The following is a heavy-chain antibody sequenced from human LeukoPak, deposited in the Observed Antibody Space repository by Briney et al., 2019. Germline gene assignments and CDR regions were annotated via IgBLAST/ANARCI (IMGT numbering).Heavy chain of an antibody. CDR2: INPNSGGT. CDR1: GYTFTGYY. J-gene: IGHJ4*02. V-gene: IGHV1-2*02. CDR3: ARDLSSGSTTNNDY. Sequence: ASVKVSCKASGYTFTGYYMHWVRQAPGQGLEWMGWINPNSGGTNYAQKFQGRVTMTRDMSTSTVYMELSSLRSEDTAVYYCARDLSSGSTTNNDYWGQGTLVTVSS. D-gene: IGHD3-22*01.